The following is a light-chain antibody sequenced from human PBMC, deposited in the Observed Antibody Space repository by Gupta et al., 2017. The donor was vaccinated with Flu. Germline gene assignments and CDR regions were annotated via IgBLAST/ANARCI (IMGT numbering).Light chain of an antibody. CDR2: NKN. V-gene: IGLV8-61*01. CDR1: SGSVSTSYY. J-gene: IGLJ3*02. CDR3: GRDKGGGVEV. Sequence: QPVVTQEPSSSVSPGGTITLTCGLSSGSVSTSYYPSWYQQTPGQPPRTIIYNKNGRSPGVAPRFSVSIGGDKAALTITGAHRDEECHYYGGRDKGGGVEVFGGGTRLTVL.